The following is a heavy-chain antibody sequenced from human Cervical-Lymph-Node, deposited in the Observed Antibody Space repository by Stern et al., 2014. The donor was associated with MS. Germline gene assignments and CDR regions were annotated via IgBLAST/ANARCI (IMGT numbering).Heavy chain of an antibody. Sequence: VHLVESGGGVVQPGRSLKLSCVASGITFSGYAMHWVRQAPGKGLEWVTVLSSDGSNEYYADSAKGRFTISRDNSKNTVFLQMTSLRPEDTAFYYCARDVADGVGYFDVWGRGTLVAVSS. D-gene: IGHD2-15*01. V-gene: IGHV3-30-3*01. CDR1: GITFSGYA. CDR2: LSSDGSNE. CDR3: ARDVADGVGYFDV. J-gene: IGHJ2*01.